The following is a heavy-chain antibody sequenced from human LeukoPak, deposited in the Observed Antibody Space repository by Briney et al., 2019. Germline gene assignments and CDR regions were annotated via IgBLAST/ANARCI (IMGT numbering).Heavy chain of an antibody. V-gene: IGHV4-4*09. CDR3: ARRMTTVDAFDP. CDR1: GGSISSYY. J-gene: IGHJ5*02. Sequence: SETLSLTCTVSGGSISSYYWSWIRRPPGKGLEWIGYIYTSGSTNYNPSLKSRVTISVDTSKNQFSLKLSSVTAADTAVYYCARRMTTVDAFDPWGQGTLVTVSS. D-gene: IGHD4-11*01. CDR2: IYTSGST.